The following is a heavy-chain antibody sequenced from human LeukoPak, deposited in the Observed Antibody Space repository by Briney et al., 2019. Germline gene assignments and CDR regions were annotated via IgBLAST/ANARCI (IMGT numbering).Heavy chain of an antibody. J-gene: IGHJ4*02. CDR2: INPNSGGT. V-gene: IGHV1-2*02. Sequence: ASVKVSCKASGYTFTGYYMHWVRQAPGQGLEWMGWINPNSGGTNYAQKFQGRVTMTRDTSISTAYMELSRLRSDDTAVYYCARARNYYDSSGYYPDYWGQGTLVTVSS. D-gene: IGHD3-22*01. CDR3: ARARNYYDSSGYYPDY. CDR1: GYTFTGYY.